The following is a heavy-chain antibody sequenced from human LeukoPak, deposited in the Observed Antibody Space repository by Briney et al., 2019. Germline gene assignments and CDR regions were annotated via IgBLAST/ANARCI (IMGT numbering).Heavy chain of an antibody. Sequence: GGSLRLSCAASGFTFDDYAMHWVRQAPGKGLEWVSGISWNSGSIGYADSVKGRFTISRDNAKNSLYLQMNSLRSDDTAVYYCARARGQQLVYYYYYYMDVWGKGTTVTVSS. V-gene: IGHV3-9*01. J-gene: IGHJ6*03. CDR3: ARARGQQLVYYYYYYMDV. CDR2: ISWNSGSI. D-gene: IGHD6-13*01. CDR1: GFTFDDYA.